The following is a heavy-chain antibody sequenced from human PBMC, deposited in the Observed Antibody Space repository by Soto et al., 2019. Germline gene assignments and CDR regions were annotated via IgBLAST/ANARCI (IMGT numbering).Heavy chain of an antibody. CDR3: ARGYGAYDY. CDR1: GFTFSDHN. D-gene: IGHD4-17*01. V-gene: IGHV3-72*01. Sequence: GGSLRLSCAASGFTFSDHNMDWVRQAPGKGLEWVGRIRNKANSYTTEYAASVKGRLTISRDDSKNSLYLQMNSLKTEDTAVYYCARGYGAYDYWGQGTLVTVSS. J-gene: IGHJ4*02. CDR2: IRNKANSYTT.